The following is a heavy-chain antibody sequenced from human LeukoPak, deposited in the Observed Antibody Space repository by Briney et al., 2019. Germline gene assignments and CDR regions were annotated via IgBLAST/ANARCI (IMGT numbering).Heavy chain of an antibody. CDR2: ISSSGSFI. J-gene: IGHJ3*02. D-gene: IGHD4-17*01. V-gene: IGHV3-21*01. CDR1: GFIFINHN. Sequence: GGSLRLSCAASGFIFINHNLNWVRQAPGKGLEWVSSISSSGSFIYYADSVKGRFTISRDNAKNSLYLQVNSLRAEDTAVYYCAREHGDYVGAFDIWGQGTMVTVSS. CDR3: AREHGDYVGAFDI.